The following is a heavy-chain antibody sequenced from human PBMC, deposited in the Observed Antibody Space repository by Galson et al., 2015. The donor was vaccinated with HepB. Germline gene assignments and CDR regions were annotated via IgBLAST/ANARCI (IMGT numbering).Heavy chain of an antibody. D-gene: IGHD3-22*01. Sequence: SLRLSCAASGFTFSDYYMSWIRQAPGKGLEWVSYISSSSSYTNYADSVKGRFTISRDNAKNSLYLQMNSLRAEDTAVYYCARAGDSSGYYYFNYWGQGTLVTVSS. CDR2: ISSSSSYT. J-gene: IGHJ4*02. CDR3: ARAGDSSGYYYFNY. CDR1: GFTFSDYY. V-gene: IGHV3-11*06.